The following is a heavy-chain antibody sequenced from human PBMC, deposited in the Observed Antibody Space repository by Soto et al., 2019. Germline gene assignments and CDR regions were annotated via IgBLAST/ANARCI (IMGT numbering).Heavy chain of an antibody. V-gene: IGHV1-3*05. CDR3: XXXLGXALPDY. J-gene: IGHJ4*02. Sequence: QVQLVQSGAEEKKPGASVKVSCKASGYTFTSYAMHWVRQAPGQRLEWMGWINAGNGNTKYSQKFQGRVTITRDTSASTAYMELSSLRSEDTAVXYXXXXLGXALPDYWGQGTLVTVSS. CDR1: GYTFTSYA. CDR2: INAGNGNT. D-gene: IGHD1-26*01.